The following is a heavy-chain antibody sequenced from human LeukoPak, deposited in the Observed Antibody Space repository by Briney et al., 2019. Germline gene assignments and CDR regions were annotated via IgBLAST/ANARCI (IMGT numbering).Heavy chain of an antibody. CDR2: ISWNSGSI. D-gene: IGHD2-2*01. V-gene: IGHV3-9*03. CDR3: AKDIQYQLLMIFDY. CDR1: GFTFDDYA. J-gene: IGHJ4*02. Sequence: GGSLRLSCAASGFTFDDYAMHWVRQAPGKGLEWVSGISWNSGSIGYADPVKGRFTISRDNAKNSLYLQMNSLRAEDMALYYCAKDIQYQLLMIFDYWGQGTLVTVSS.